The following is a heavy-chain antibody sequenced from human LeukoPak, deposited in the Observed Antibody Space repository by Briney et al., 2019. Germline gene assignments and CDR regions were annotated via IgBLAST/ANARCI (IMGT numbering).Heavy chain of an antibody. CDR3: ARAIVRYYYMDV. V-gene: IGHV3-21*01. D-gene: IGHD3-22*01. CDR2: ISSSSSYI. J-gene: IGHJ6*03. Sequence: GGSLRLSCAASGFTFSSYSMNWVRQAPGKGLEWVSSISSSSSYIYYADSVKGRFTISRDNAKNSLYLQMNSLRAEDTAVYYCARAIVRYYYMDVWGKGTTVTVSS. CDR1: GFTFSSYS.